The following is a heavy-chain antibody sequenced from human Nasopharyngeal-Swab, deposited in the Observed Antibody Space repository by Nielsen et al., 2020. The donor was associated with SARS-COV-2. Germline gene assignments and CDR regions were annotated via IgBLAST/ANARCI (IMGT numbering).Heavy chain of an antibody. CDR1: GYSFSGYW. D-gene: IGHD5-24*01. CDR3: ARQQMATIRCCGFDY. J-gene: IGHJ4*02. CDR2: IYPADSDT. V-gene: IGHV5-51*01. Sequence: GGSLRLSCKTSGYSFSGYWIGWVRQMPGKGLEWMGIIYPADSDTKYSPSFQGQVTISADKSISTAYLQWSSLKASDTAMYYCARQQMATIRCCGFDYWGQGTLVTVSS.